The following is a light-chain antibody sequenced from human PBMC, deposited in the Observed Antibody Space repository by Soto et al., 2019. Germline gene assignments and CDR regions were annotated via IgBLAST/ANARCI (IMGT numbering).Light chain of an antibody. CDR2: DVT. Sequence: QSVLTQPASVSGSPGQSITISCTGTSSDVGGYNSVSWYRQDPGKAPKLIIYDVTYRPSGVSNRFSGSKSGNTASLTISGLQSEDEADYHCSSFTSSITHVFGTGTKV. J-gene: IGLJ1*01. V-gene: IGLV2-14*01. CDR3: SSFTSSITHV. CDR1: SSDVGGYNS.